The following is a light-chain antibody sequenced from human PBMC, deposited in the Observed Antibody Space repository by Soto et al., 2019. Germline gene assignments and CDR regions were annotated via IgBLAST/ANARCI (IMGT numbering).Light chain of an antibody. CDR3: QSYDSSLRVV. J-gene: IGLJ2*01. Sequence: QSVLTQPPSVSGAPGQRVTISCTGSSSNIGAGYDVHWYQQLPGTAPKLLMYGNSNRPSGVPDRFSGSKSGTSASLAITKLQAEDEADYYCQSYDSSLRVVFGGGTKLTV. CDR2: GNS. CDR1: SSNIGAGYD. V-gene: IGLV1-40*01.